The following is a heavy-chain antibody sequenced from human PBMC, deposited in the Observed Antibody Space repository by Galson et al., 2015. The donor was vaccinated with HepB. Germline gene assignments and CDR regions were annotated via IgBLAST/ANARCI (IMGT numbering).Heavy chain of an antibody. CDR1: GYTFTHYY. D-gene: IGHD1-20*01. V-gene: IGHV1-2*02. CDR2: VNPNGGGT. J-gene: IGHJ3*02. CDR3: ARSSLYQWNGYDAFDI. Sequence: SVKVSCKASGYTFTHYYIHWVRLAPGQGLEWLGWVNPNGGGTDYAQKFQGRVTLTGDTSISTAHMELSDMKSDDTAVYYCARSSLYQWNGYDAFDIWGQGTLVTVSS.